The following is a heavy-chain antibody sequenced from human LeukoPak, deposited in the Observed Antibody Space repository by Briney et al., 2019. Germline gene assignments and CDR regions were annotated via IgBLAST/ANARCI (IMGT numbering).Heavy chain of an antibody. J-gene: IGHJ6*03. V-gene: IGHV4-34*01. Sequence: SETLSLTCAVYGGSFSGYYWGWIRQPPGKGLEWIGEINHSGSTNYNPSLKSRVTISVDTSKNQFSLKLSSVTAADTAVYYCARGWVTMVRGVIITDYYYYMDVWGKGTTVTVSS. CDR2: INHSGST. D-gene: IGHD3-10*01. CDR1: GGSFSGYY. CDR3: ARGWVTMVRGVIITDYYYYMDV.